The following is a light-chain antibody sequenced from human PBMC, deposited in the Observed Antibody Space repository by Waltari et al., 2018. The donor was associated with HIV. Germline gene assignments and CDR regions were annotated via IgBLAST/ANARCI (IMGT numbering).Light chain of an antibody. CDR3: QSTDSSGTWV. Sequence: SYELTQPPSVSVSPGQTSRSPGSGDALTKRYAFWYWQMPGQAPVLMIAEENEKTPGIPGRFSATSSGTTVTLTLSGVQAEDESDYYCQSTDSSGTWVVGGGTKLTVL. J-gene: IGLJ3*02. CDR1: ALTKRY. CDR2: EEN. V-gene: IGLV3-25*03.